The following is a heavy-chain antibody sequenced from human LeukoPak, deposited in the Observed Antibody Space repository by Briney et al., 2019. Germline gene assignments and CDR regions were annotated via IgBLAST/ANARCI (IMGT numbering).Heavy chain of an antibody. D-gene: IGHD3-22*01. CDR2: VYYTGRT. V-gene: IGHV4-59*08. CDR1: DGSTTGYY. J-gene: IGHJ4*02. CDR3: ARLSEGYYYDSSGYYSFDY. Sequence: SETLSLTCTVSDGSTTGYYWSWIRQPPGKGLEWIAYVYYTGRTLYNPSLESRVTISVDTSKTQFSLKLTSVTAADTAVYYCARLSEGYYYDSSGYYSFDYWGQGTLVTVSS.